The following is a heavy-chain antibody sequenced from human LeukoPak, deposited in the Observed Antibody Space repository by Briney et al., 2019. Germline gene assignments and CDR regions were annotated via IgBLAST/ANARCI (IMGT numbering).Heavy chain of an antibody. CDR3: ARAPTYCSSTSCYIRFDY. J-gene: IGHJ4*02. V-gene: IGHV4-59*01. CDR1: GGSISSYY. CDR2: IYYSGST. Sequence: PSETLSLTCTVSGGSISSYYWSWIRQPPGKGLECIGYIYYSGSTNYNPSLKSRVTISVDTSKNQFSLKLSSVTAADTAVYYCARAPTYCSSTSCYIRFDYWGQGTLVTVSS. D-gene: IGHD2-2*02.